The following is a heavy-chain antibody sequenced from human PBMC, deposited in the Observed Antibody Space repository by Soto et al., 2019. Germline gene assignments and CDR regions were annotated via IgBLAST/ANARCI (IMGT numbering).Heavy chain of an antibody. D-gene: IGHD4-17*01. CDR3: ARVLGVHAVTTLGY. CDR1: GYTFTSYD. V-gene: IGHV1-8*01. Sequence: QVRLVQSGAEVKKPGASVKVSCKASGYTFTSYDINWVRQATGQGLEWMGWMNPNSGNTGYAQKFQGRVTMTRNTSISTAYMELSSLRSEDTAVYYCARVLGVHAVTTLGYWGQGTLVTVSS. J-gene: IGHJ4*02. CDR2: MNPNSGNT.